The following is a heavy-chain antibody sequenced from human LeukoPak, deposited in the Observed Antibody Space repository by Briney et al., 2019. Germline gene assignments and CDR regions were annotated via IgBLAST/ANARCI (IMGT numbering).Heavy chain of an antibody. Sequence: GGSLRLSCAASGFIFSTYGMYWVRQAACKGLEWVAFIRHDGSIKNYAVSVKGRSTISRDNSKNTLYLQMNSLRAEDTAVYYCAKDSLADIDYWGQGTLVTVSS. D-gene: IGHD3-16*01. CDR3: AKDSLADIDY. CDR1: GFIFSTYG. J-gene: IGHJ4*02. CDR2: IRHDGSIK. V-gene: IGHV3-30*02.